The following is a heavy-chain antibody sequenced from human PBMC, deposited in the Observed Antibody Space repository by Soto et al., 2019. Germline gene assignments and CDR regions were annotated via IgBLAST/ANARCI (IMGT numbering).Heavy chain of an antibody. CDR2: IFHTGTT. D-gene: IGHD3-22*01. J-gene: IGHJ4*02. V-gene: IGHV4-38-2*01. CDR1: GDYIIGIYH. Sequence: SETLSLTCAVSGDYIIGIYHWAWIRQPPGRSLEWIASIFHTGTTYYTPSLKSRVTISVDTSKNQFSLRLSSVTAADTAVYYCASSIKTNYYDSSGYGYWGQGTLVTVSS. CDR3: ASSIKTNYYDSSGYGY.